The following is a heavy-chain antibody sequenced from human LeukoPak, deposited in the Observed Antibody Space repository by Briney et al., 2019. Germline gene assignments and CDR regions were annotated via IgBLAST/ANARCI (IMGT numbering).Heavy chain of an antibody. Sequence: SGTLSLTCAVSGGSISSSNWWSWVRQPPGKGLEWIGEIYHSGSTNYNPSLKSRVTISVDKSKNQFSLKLSSVTAADTAVYYCARAKVREYQLLEGGIWFDPWGQGTLVTVSS. CDR1: GGSISSSNW. J-gene: IGHJ5*02. D-gene: IGHD2-2*01. CDR3: ARAKVREYQLLEGGIWFDP. CDR2: IYHSGST. V-gene: IGHV4-4*02.